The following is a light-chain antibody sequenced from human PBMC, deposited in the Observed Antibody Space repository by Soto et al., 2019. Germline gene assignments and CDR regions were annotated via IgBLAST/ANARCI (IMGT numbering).Light chain of an antibody. CDR2: EGS. J-gene: IGLJ2*01. CDR1: SSDVGSYNL. V-gene: IGLV2-23*01. CDR3: CSYAGSSTLV. Sequence: QSALTQPASVSGSPGQSITISCTGTSSDVGSYNLVSWYQQHPVKAPKLMIYEGSKRPSGVSNRFSGSKSGNTASLTISGLQAEYEADYYCCSYAGSSTLVFGGGTKLTVL.